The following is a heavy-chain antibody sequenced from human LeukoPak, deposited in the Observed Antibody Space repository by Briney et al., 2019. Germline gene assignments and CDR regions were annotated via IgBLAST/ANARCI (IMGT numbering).Heavy chain of an antibody. D-gene: IGHD4-17*01. J-gene: IGHJ4*02. CDR2: ISYDGSNK. CDR3: AKDQMTTVTTGDY. Sequence: GGSLRLSCAASGFTFSSYGMHCVRQAPGKGLEWVAVISYDGSNKYYADSVKGRFTISRDNSKNTLYLQMNSLRAEDTAVYYCAKDQMTTVTTGDYWGQGTLVTVSS. V-gene: IGHV3-30*18. CDR1: GFTFSSYG.